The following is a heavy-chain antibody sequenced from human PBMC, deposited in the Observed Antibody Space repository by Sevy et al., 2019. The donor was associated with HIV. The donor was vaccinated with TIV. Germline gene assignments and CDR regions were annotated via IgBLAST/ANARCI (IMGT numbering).Heavy chain of an antibody. Sequence: ASMKASCKASGYSFTSYEMEWVRQAPGQGLEWMGIINPSGGSTGYAQSFQGRVILTRDTSTDTVYMELNSLRSEDTAVYYCARLRSCGGDCYYFDYWGQGTLVTVSS. D-gene: IGHD2-21*02. CDR2: INPSGGST. J-gene: IGHJ4*02. CDR1: GYSFTSYE. CDR3: ARLRSCGGDCYYFDY. V-gene: IGHV1-46*01.